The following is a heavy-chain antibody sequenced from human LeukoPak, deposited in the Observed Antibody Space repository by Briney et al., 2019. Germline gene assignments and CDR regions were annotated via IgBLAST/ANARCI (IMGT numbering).Heavy chain of an antibody. D-gene: IGHD3-3*01. J-gene: IGHJ4*02. CDR3: ARHFPPSPTYYDFWSGYPSYFDF. CDR2: IYYSGTT. CDR1: GGSISSSSFY. V-gene: IGHV4-39*01. Sequence: PSETLSLTCTVSGGSISSSSFYWGWIRQPPGKGLEWIGSIYYSGTTYYNPSLKSRVTISVDTSKNQFSLKLSSVTAADTAVYYCARHFPPSPTYYDFWSGYPSYFDFWGQGTLVTVSS.